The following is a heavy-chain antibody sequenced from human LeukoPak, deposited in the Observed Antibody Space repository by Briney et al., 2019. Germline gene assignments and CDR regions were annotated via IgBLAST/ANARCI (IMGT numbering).Heavy chain of an antibody. D-gene: IGHD3-10*01. CDR3: ARSNYYASEGRFDP. J-gene: IGHJ5*02. CDR2: IYYSGST. Sequence: SQTLSLTCTVSGGSISSGGYYWSWIRQHPGKSLEWIGYIYYSGSTSYNPSLRSRVTISVTSKNQFSLKMTSVTAADTAVYYCARSNYYASEGRFDPWGQGTLVTVSS. CDR1: GGSISSGGYY. V-gene: IGHV4-31*03.